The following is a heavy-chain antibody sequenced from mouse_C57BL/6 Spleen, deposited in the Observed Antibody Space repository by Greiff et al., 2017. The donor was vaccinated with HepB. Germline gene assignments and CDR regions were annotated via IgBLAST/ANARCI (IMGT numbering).Heavy chain of an antibody. CDR1: GFTFSSYT. Sequence: EVRLVESGGGLVKPGGSLKLSCAASGFTFSSYTMSWVRQTPEKRLEWVATISGGGGNTYYPDSVKGRFTISRDNAKNTLYLQMSSLRSEDTALYYCARQGYDLYYYAMDYWGQGTSVTVSS. CDR2: ISGGGGNT. CDR3: ARQGYDLYYYAMDY. J-gene: IGHJ4*01. V-gene: IGHV5-9*01. D-gene: IGHD2-2*01.